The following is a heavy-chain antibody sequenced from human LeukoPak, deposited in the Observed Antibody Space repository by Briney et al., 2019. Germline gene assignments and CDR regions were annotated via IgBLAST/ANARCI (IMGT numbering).Heavy chain of an antibody. V-gene: IGHV4-59*01. CDR2: IHSSGTT. Sequence: PSETLSLTCTVSGDSISAYYWSWIRQTPGKGLEWIAFIHSSGTTNYNPSLKSRVSISVDTSNNQFSLSVNSVTAADTAVYYCARGSASSEWFDPWGQGTLVTVSS. J-gene: IGHJ5*02. D-gene: IGHD6-25*01. CDR3: ARGSASSEWFDP. CDR1: GDSISAYY.